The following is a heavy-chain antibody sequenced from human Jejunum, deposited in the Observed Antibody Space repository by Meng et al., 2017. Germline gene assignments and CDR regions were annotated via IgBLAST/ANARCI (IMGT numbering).Heavy chain of an antibody. CDR1: GFIFSRYE. V-gene: IGHV3-48*03. CDR2: IDASGSTK. Sequence: GGSLRLSCEASGFIFSRYEVNWVRQAPGKGLEWISYIDASGSTKYYSDSVKGRFSVSRDNAKNSLYLQMSTLRAEDTSVYYCVREAYCSGGTCNSNWFDPWGQGTLVTVSS. D-gene: IGHD2-15*01. J-gene: IGHJ5*02. CDR3: VREAYCSGGTCNSNWFDP.